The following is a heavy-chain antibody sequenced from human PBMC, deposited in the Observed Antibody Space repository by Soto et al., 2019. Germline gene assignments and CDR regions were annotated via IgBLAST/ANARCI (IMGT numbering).Heavy chain of an antibody. J-gene: IGHJ4*02. D-gene: IGHD6-6*01. Sequence: EVHFLESGGGLVQPGGSLRLSCAASGFTFSSYAVSWARQTPGKWLEWVSTISASGAYTYYADSVKGRFTISSDNSKNTLYLQMRSLRAGDTATYYCAKEVIAARPYYFDYWGQGTLVTVSS. CDR1: GFTFSSYA. CDR3: AKEVIAARPYYFDY. CDR2: ISASGAYT. V-gene: IGHV3-23*01.